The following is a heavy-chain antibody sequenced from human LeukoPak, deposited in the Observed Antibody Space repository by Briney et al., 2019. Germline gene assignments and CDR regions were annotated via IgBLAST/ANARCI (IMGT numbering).Heavy chain of an antibody. Sequence: SETLSLTCTVSGYSISSGYYWGWIRQPPGKGLEWIGRIYTSGSTNYNPSLKSRVTISVDTSKNQFSLKLSSVTAADTAVYYCARGDYYGSRSPWSWGQGTLVTVSS. CDR3: ARGDYYGSRSPWS. CDR2: IYTSGST. V-gene: IGHV4-38-2*02. D-gene: IGHD3-10*01. CDR1: GYSISSGYY. J-gene: IGHJ5*02.